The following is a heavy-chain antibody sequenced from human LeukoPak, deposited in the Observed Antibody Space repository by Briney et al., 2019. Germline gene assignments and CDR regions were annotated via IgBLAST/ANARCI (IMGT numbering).Heavy chain of an antibody. J-gene: IGHJ4*02. V-gene: IGHV3-53*01. D-gene: IGHD5-24*01. CDR2: IYSGGST. CDR1: GFTFSNNY. Sequence: GGSLRLSCAASGFTFSNNYMSWVRQAPGKGLEWVSIIYSGGSTYYADSVKGRFTISRDNSKNTLYLQMNRLRAEDTAVYFCARGDGYIRDYWGQGTLVTVSS. CDR3: ARGDGYIRDY.